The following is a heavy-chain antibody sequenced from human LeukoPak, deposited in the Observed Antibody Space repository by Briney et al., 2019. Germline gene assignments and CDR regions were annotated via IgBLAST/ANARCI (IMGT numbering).Heavy chain of an antibody. CDR3: ARDDASATMGFDS. CDR1: GATFSSSA. CDR2: AIPILGST. Sequence: GASVKVSCKASGATFSSSAISWARQAPGQGLEWVGGAIPILGSTKYAQKFQDRVSITTDESTSTAYMELSSLRSVDTAVYYCARDDASATMGFDSWGQGTLVTVSS. D-gene: IGHD1-26*01. V-gene: IGHV1-69*05. J-gene: IGHJ5*01.